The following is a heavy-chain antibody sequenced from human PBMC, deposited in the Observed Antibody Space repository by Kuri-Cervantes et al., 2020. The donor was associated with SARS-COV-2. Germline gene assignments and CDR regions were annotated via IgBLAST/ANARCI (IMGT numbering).Heavy chain of an antibody. Sequence: SETLSLTCAVSGGSISSSNWWSWVRQPPGEGLEWIGDIYHSGSTNYNLSLKSRVTISVDKSKNQFSLKLSSVTAADTAVYYCARKVGGGDLYYYGMDVWGQGTTVTVSS. CDR2: IYHSGST. J-gene: IGHJ6*02. CDR1: GGSISSSNW. D-gene: IGHD4-17*01. CDR3: ARKVGGGDLYYYGMDV. V-gene: IGHV4-4*02.